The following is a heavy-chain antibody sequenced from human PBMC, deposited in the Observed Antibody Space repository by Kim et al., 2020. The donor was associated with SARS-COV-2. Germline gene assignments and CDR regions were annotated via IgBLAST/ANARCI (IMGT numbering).Heavy chain of an antibody. CDR3: ARGGLLVRGVIPPRY. D-gene: IGHD3-10*01. CDR1: GDSIISDRG. V-gene: IGHV4-4*02. CDR2: TFHTGST. Sequence: SETLSLTCTVSGDSIISDRGWTWVRQTPGKGLEWVGETFHTGSTNYNPSLKSRVTISVDKSKNQFSLRLNSVTAADTAVYVCARGGLLVRGVIPPRY. J-gene: IGHJ2*01.